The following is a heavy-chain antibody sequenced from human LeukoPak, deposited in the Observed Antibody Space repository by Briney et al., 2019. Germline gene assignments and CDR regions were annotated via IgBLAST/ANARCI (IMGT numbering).Heavy chain of an antibody. CDR1: GVSIRSYY. CDR2: IYYSGST. D-gene: IGHD2-15*01. V-gene: IGHV4-59*01. CDR3: ARDRGYCSGGSCYRWFDP. Sequence: SETLSLTCTVSGVSIRSYYWNWIRQPPGKGLEWIGYIYYSGSTNYNPSLKSRVTISVDTSKNQFSLKLSSVTAADTAVYYCARDRGYCSGGSCYRWFDPWGQGTLVTVSS. J-gene: IGHJ5*02.